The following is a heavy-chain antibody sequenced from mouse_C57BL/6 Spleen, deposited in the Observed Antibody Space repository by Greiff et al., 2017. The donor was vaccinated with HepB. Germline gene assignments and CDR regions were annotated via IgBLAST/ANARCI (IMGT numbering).Heavy chain of an antibody. CDR3: TRELITTVVDY. V-gene: IGHV5-9-1*02. D-gene: IGHD1-1*01. J-gene: IGHJ4*01. CDR2: ISSGGDYI. CDR1: GFTFSSYA. Sequence: EVHLVESGEGLVKPGGSLKLSCAASGFTFSSYAMSWVRQTPEKRLEWVAYISSGGDYIYYADTVKGRFTISRDNARNTLYLQMSSLKSEDTAMYYCTRELITTVVDYWGQGTSVTVSS.